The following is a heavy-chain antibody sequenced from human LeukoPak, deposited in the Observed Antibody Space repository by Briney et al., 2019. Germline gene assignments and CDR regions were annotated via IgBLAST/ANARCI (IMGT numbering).Heavy chain of an antibody. CDR2: IYYSGST. Sequence: SETLSLTCTVSGGSIRSSSYYWGWIRQPPGKGLEWIGSIYYSGSTYYNPSLKSRVTISVDTSKNQFSLKLSSVTAADTAVYYCARSDSSSWYSYYYYYMDVWGKGTTVTISS. D-gene: IGHD6-13*01. CDR1: GGSIRSSSYY. V-gene: IGHV4-39*07. J-gene: IGHJ6*03. CDR3: ARSDSSSWYSYYYYYMDV.